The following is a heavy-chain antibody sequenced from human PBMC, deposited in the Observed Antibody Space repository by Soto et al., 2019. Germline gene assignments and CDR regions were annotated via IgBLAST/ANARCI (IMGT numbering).Heavy chain of an antibody. J-gene: IGHJ6*02. D-gene: IGHD2-21*01. Sequence: QVQLVESGGGVVQPGRSLRLSCAASGFTFSSYGMHWVRQAPGKGLEWVAVISYSGSNKYYADSVKGRFTISRDNSKNTLYLKMNSLIADDTAVYYCAKEGGLLLAHYYGMDVWGQGTPVTVSS. CDR1: GFTFSSYG. CDR2: ISYSGSNK. V-gene: IGHV3-30*18. CDR3: AKEGGLLLAHYYGMDV.